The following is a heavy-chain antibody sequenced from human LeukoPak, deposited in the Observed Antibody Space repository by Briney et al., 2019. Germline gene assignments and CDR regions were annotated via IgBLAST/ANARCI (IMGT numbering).Heavy chain of an antibody. D-gene: IGHD6-19*01. CDR2: ITASGSST. CDR1: GFIFNKHA. CDR3: AKDLLKRVVAGPDY. V-gene: IGHV3-23*01. Sequence: PGGSLRLSCVASGFIFNKHAMSWVRQAPGKGLEWVSGITASGSSTYYADSVKGRFTISRDNSKNTLYLQMNSLRAEDTAVFYCAKDLLKRVVAGPDYWGQGTLVTVSS. J-gene: IGHJ4*02.